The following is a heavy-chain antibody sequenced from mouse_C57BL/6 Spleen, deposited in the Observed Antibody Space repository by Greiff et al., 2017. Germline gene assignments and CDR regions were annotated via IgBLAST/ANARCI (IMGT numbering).Heavy chain of an antibody. CDR2: ISDGGSYT. V-gene: IGHV5-4*01. CDR3: ARDNWDPYYLDY. D-gene: IGHD4-1*01. J-gene: IGHJ2*01. Sequence: EVKLVESGGGLVKPGGSLKLSCAASGFTFSSYAMSWVRQTPDKRLEWVATISDGGSYTYYPDNVKGRFTISRDNAKNNLYLQLSHLKSEDKAMYYCARDNWDPYYLDYWGQGTTLTVSS. CDR1: GFTFSSYA.